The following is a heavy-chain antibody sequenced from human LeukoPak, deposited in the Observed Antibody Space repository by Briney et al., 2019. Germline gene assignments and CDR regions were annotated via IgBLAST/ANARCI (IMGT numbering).Heavy chain of an antibody. CDR3: ARDIGCITMVWGVIITPV. CDR2: IYYSGST. J-gene: IGHJ3*01. D-gene: IGHD3-10*01. CDR1: GGSISSGDYY. V-gene: IGHV4-30-4*01. Sequence: SETLSFTCTVSGGSISSGDYYWSWIRQPPGKGLEWIGYIYYSGSTYYNPSLKSRVTISVDTSKDQFSLKLGSVTAADTAVYYCARDIGCITMVWGVIITPVWGQGTMVTVSS.